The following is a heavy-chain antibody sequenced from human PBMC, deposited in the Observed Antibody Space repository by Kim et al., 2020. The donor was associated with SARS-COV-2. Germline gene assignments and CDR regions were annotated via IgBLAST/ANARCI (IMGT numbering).Heavy chain of an antibody. CDR1: GFTFSNAW. Sequence: GGSLRLSCAASGFTFSNAWMSWVRQAPGKGLEWVGRIKSKTDDGTTHYAAPVKGRFTISRDDSKNTLYLQMNSLKTEDTAVYYCTTDRVGRNHRLDLWGRGTLVTVSS. CDR2: IKSKTDDGTT. CDR3: TTDRVGRNHRLDL. V-gene: IGHV3-15*01. J-gene: IGHJ2*01. D-gene: IGHD1-1*01.